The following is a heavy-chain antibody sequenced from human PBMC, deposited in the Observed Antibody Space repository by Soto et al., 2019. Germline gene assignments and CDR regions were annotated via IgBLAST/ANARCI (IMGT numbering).Heavy chain of an antibody. CDR2: MSYDGTKQ. D-gene: IGHD6-13*01. CDR1: GFTFSTYG. Sequence: PRGSLRLSCAASGFTFSTYGMHWVRQAPGKGLEWVAAMSYDGTKQYYVDSVKGRFTISRDNSRNTLFLQLHSLRHEDTAVYYCAKEYGSTWIDHWGQGTPVTVSS. CDR3: AKEYGSTWIDH. V-gene: IGHV3-30*18. J-gene: IGHJ4*02.